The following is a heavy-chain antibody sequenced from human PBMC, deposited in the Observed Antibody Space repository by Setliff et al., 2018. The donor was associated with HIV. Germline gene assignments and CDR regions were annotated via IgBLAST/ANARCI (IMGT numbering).Heavy chain of an antibody. V-gene: IGHV1-69*06. CDR3: ARDIPHDYTFWSGSTRFDP. CDR2: IIPIYGTG. J-gene: IGHJ5*02. CDR1: GDTFSSYA. D-gene: IGHD3-3*01. Sequence: SVKVSCKASGDTFSSYAISWVRQAPGQGLEWMGGIIPIYGTGDYAQKFQGRVTITADKSTTTAYMELSSLRSEDTAVYYCARDIPHDYTFWSGSTRFDPWGQGTLVTVSS.